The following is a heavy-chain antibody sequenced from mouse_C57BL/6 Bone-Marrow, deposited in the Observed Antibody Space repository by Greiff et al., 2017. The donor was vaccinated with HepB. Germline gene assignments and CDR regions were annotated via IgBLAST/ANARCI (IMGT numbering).Heavy chain of an antibody. Sequence: VQLQQSGAELVKPGASVKLSCKASGYTFTSYWMHWVKQRPEQGLEWIGRIDPANGNTKYAPKFQGKATITADTSSNTAYLQLSSLTSEDTAIYYCARSYYGSSYVAYWGQGTLVTVSA. J-gene: IGHJ3*01. V-gene: IGHV14-3*01. CDR3: ARSYYGSSYVAY. D-gene: IGHD1-1*01. CDR2: IDPANGNT. CDR1: GYTFTSYW.